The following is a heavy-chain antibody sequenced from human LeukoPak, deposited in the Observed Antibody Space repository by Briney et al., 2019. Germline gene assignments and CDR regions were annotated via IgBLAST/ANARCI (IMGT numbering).Heavy chain of an antibody. V-gene: IGHV4-30-4*01. CDR3: ASYIGYCSSTSCQAHGVRD. Sequence: SETLSLTCAVYGGSFSGYYWSWIRQPPGKGLEWIGYIYYSGSTYYNTSLKRRVTISVDTSKNQFSLKLSSVTAADTAVYYCASYIGYCSSTSCQAHGVRDWGQGTLVTVSS. CDR1: GGSFSGYY. D-gene: IGHD2-2*01. J-gene: IGHJ4*02. CDR2: IYYSGST.